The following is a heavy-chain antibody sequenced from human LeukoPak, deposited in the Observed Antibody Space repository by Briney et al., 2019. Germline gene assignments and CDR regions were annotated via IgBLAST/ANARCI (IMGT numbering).Heavy chain of an antibody. CDR1: GFTFSSYG. J-gene: IGHJ6*02. D-gene: IGHD4-17*01. Sequence: GGSLRLSCAASGFTFSSYGMHWVRQAPGKGLEWVAVISYDGSNKYYADSVKGRFTISRDNSKNTLYLQMNSLRAEDTAVYYCATNGVDDYGDGIGMDVWGQGTTVTVSS. V-gene: IGHV3-30*03. CDR3: ATNGVDDYGDGIGMDV. CDR2: ISYDGSNK.